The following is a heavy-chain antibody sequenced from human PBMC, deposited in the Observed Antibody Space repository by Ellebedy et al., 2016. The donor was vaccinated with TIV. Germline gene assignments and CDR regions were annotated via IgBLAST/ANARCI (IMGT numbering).Heavy chain of an antibody. CDR3: ASFTNSWRHDY. CDR2: MFHSGNS. J-gene: IGHJ4*02. CDR1: SGSITSYY. D-gene: IGHD2-15*01. Sequence: MPSETLSLTCSVSSGSITSYYWSWIRQPPGKGLEWIGHMFHSGNSDDNPSLKGRLTMSLDTSKNQFHLRLTSVTAADTAMYYCASFTNSWRHDYWGQGTLVTVSP. V-gene: IGHV4-59*01.